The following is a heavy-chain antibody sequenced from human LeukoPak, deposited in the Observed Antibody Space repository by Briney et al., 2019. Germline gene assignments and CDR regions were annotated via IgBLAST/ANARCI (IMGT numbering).Heavy chain of an antibody. V-gene: IGHV4-61*02. CDR3: ARGRLLRFLEWFEDAFDI. J-gene: IGHJ3*02. CDR2: IYTSGST. D-gene: IGHD3-3*01. CDR1: GGSISSGSYY. Sequence: PSETLSLTCTVSGGSISSGSYYWIWIRQPAGKGREWIGRIYTSGSTNYNPSLKSRVTISVDTSKNQFSLKLSSVTAADTAVYYCARGRLLRFLEWFEDAFDIWGQGTMVTVSS.